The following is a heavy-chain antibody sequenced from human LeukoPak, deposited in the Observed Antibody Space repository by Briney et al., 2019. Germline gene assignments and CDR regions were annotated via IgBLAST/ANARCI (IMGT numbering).Heavy chain of an antibody. D-gene: IGHD5-12*01. CDR3: TSGYSGYDSYYYGMDV. J-gene: IGHJ6*02. V-gene: IGHV3-73*01. CDR1: GFTFSGSA. Sequence: GGSLRLSCAASGFTFSGSAMHWVRQASGKGLEWVGRIRSKANSYATAYAASVKGRFTISRDDSKNTAYLQMNSLKTEDMAVYYCTSGYSGYDSYYYGMDVWGQGTTVTVSS. CDR2: IRSKANSYAT.